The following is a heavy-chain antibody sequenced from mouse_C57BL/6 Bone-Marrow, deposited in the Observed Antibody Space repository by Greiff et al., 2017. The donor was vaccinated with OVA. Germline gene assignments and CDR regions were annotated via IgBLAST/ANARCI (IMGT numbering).Heavy chain of an antibody. Sequence: DVKLVESGGGLVQPGGSLKLSCAASGFTFSDYYMYWVRQTPEKRLEWVAYISNGGGSTYYPDTVKGRFTISRDNAKNTLYLQMSRLKSEDTAMYYCARKGYYGNFDYWGQGTTLTVSS. V-gene: IGHV5-12*01. CDR3: ARKGYYGNFDY. J-gene: IGHJ2*01. CDR1: GFTFSDYY. CDR2: ISNGGGST. D-gene: IGHD1-1*01.